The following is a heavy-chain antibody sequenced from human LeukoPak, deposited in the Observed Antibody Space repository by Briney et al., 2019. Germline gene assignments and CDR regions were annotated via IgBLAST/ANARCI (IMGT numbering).Heavy chain of an antibody. Sequence: PGGSRRLSCAASGFTFSNYAMTWVRRAPGTGLEWVSVISGSGGGIYYADFVKGRFTISRDNSKNTLYLQMNSLRVEDTAAYYCAKAYGSGSNGVYHFDYWGQGTLVTVSS. CDR1: GFTFSNYA. D-gene: IGHD3-10*01. J-gene: IGHJ4*02. V-gene: IGHV3-23*01. CDR3: AKAYGSGSNGVYHFDY. CDR2: ISGSGGGI.